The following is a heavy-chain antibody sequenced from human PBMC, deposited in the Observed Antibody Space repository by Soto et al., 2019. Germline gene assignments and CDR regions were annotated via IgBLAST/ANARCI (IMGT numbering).Heavy chain of an antibody. Sequence: PGGSLRLSCSASGFPFSNYGMHWVRQAPGKGLEWVSVVWYDGSNKAYADSVKGRFTISRDNSKNTLYLQMNNLRVEDTALYSCARDGAAAGNTAFDIWGQGTMVTVSS. CDR2: VWYDGSNK. CDR3: ARDGAAAGNTAFDI. J-gene: IGHJ3*02. CDR1: GFPFSNYG. D-gene: IGHD6-13*01. V-gene: IGHV3-33*08.